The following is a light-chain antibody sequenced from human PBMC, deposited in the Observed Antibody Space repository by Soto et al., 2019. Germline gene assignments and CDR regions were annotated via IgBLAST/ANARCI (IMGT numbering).Light chain of an antibody. Sequence: AIRMTQSPSSFSASTGDRVTITCRASQGISSYLAWYQQKPGKAPKLLIYAASTLQSGVPSRFSGSVSGTDFTLTISCLQSEDFATYYCQQYYSYPDTFGQGTRLEIK. CDR1: QGISSY. V-gene: IGKV1-8*01. CDR2: AAS. J-gene: IGKJ5*01. CDR3: QQYYSYPDT.